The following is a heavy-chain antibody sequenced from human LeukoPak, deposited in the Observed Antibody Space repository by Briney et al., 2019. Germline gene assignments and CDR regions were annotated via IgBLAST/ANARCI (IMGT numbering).Heavy chain of an antibody. Sequence: PSETLSLTCAVYGGSFSGYYWSWIRQPPGKGLQWIGEINRSGGTNYNPSLKSRVTISVDTSKNQFSLKLSSVTAAGTAVYYCARGIAAAGPDYWGQGTLVTVSS. V-gene: IGHV4-34*01. CDR1: GGSFSGYY. CDR3: ARGIAAAGPDY. CDR2: INRSGGT. J-gene: IGHJ4*02. D-gene: IGHD6-13*01.